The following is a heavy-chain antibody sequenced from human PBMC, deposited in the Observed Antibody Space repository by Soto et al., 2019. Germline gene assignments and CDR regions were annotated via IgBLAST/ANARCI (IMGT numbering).Heavy chain of an antibody. V-gene: IGHV1-69*13. D-gene: IGHD3-22*01. CDR1: GGTFSSYA. CDR2: IIPIFGTA. Sequence: SVKVSCKSSGGTFSSYAISWVRQAPGQGLEWMGGIIPIFGTANYAQKFQGRVTITADESTSTAYMELSSLISEDTAVYYCARDGTLYDSNGYYYVYWGQGTLVTVSS. J-gene: IGHJ4*02. CDR3: ARDGTLYDSNGYYYVY.